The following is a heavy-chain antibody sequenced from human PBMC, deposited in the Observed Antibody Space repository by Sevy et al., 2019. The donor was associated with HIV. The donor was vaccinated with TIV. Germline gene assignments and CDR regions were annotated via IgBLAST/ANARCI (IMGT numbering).Heavy chain of an antibody. CDR1: GFTFSGSA. D-gene: IGHD5-12*01. CDR3: TRHGLGGYDSDY. Sequence: GGSLRLSCAASGFTFSGSAMHWVRQASGKALEWVGRIGSNANSYATAYAVSVKGRFTISRDDSKNTAYLQMNSLKTEDTAVYYCTRHGLGGYDSDYWGQGTLVTVSS. V-gene: IGHV3-73*01. J-gene: IGHJ4*02. CDR2: IGSNANSYAT.